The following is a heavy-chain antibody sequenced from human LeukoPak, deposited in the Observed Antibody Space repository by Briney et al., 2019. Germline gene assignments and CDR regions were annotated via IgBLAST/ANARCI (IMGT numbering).Heavy chain of an antibody. CDR1: GFSLSTYA. CDR3: AKDTTAWWYHRAYMNV. CDR2: ISGSGDKT. D-gene: IGHD2-15*01. Sequence: GGSPRLSCAASGFSLSTYALSWVRQAPGGGLEWVAAISGSGDKTYHADSVKGRFTISKDNSENRLSLQMDSLRAEDTAVYFCAKDTTAWWYHRAYMNVWGKGTTVTVSS. V-gene: IGHV3-23*01. J-gene: IGHJ6*03.